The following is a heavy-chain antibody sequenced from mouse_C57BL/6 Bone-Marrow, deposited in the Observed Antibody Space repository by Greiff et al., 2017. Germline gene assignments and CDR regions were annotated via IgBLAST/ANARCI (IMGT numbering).Heavy chain of an antibody. CDR3: ARSFITTDYAMDY. J-gene: IGHJ4*01. Sequence: VKLMESGAELVKPGASVKMSCKASGYTFTSYWITWVKQRPGQGLEWIGDIYPGSGSTNYNEKFKSKATLTVDTSSSTAYMQLSSLTSEDSAVYYCARSFITTDYAMDYWGQGTSVTVSS. V-gene: IGHV1-55*01. D-gene: IGHD1-1*01. CDR2: IYPGSGST. CDR1: GYTFTSYW.